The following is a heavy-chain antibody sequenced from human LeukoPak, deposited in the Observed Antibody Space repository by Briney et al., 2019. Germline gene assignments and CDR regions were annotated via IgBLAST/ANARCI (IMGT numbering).Heavy chain of an antibody. D-gene: IGHD2-15*01. CDR1: GGSISSGGYH. J-gene: IGHJ6*04. CDR2: IYYSGST. CDR3: AREPIVVVVAATSYYYYYGMDV. V-gene: IGHV4-31*03. Sequence: PSETLSLTCTVSGGSISSGGYHWSWIRQHPGKGLEWIGYIYYSGSTYYNPSLKSRVTISVDTSKNQFSLKLSSVTAADTAVYYCAREPIVVVVAATSYYYYYGMDVWGKGTTVTVSS.